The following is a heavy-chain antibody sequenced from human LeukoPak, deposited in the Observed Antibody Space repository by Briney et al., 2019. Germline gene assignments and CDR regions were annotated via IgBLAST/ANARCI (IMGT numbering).Heavy chain of an antibody. D-gene: IGHD6-19*01. Sequence: PGGSLRLSCAASGFTVSSNYMSWGRQAPGKGLEWVSVIYSGGSTYYADSVKGRFTISRDNSKNTLYLQMNSLRAEDTAVYYCASDSGWYSGSYFFDYWGQGTLVTVSS. CDR1: GFTVSSNY. J-gene: IGHJ4*02. CDR3: ASDSGWYSGSYFFDY. V-gene: IGHV3-66*01. CDR2: IYSGGST.